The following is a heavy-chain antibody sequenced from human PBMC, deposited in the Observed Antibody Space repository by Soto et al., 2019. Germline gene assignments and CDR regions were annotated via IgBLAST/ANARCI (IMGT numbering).Heavy chain of an antibody. D-gene: IGHD2-15*01. CDR2: INAGNGNT. Sequence: GASVKVSCKASGYTFTSYAMHWVRQAPGQRLEWMGWINAGNGNTKYSQKFQGRVTITRDTSASTAYMELSSLRSEDTAVYYCARVPGGDCSGGSCYWFDPWGQGTLVTVSS. CDR3: ARVPGGDCSGGSCYWFDP. J-gene: IGHJ5*02. V-gene: IGHV1-3*01. CDR1: GYTFTSYA.